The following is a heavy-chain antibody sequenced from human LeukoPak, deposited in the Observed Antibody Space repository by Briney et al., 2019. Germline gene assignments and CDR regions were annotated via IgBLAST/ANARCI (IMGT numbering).Heavy chain of an antibody. Sequence: ASVKVSCKASGYRLTSYDMHWVRQAPGQGLEWMGIINPSGGSTSYAQRFQGRVAMTRDTSTTTVYTEVNSLTSEDTAAYFCARDGPTAAPFDYWGQGTLVTVSS. CDR2: INPSGGST. CDR3: ARDGPTAAPFDY. J-gene: IGHJ4*02. D-gene: IGHD2-2*01. CDR1: GYRLTSYD. V-gene: IGHV1-46*01.